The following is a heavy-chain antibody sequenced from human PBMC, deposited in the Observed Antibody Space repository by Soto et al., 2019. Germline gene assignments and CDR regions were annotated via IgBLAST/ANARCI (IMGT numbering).Heavy chain of an antibody. J-gene: IGHJ4*02. D-gene: IGHD4-17*01. Sequence: LSLTCAVSGYSISSGYYWGWIRQPPGKGLEWIGSIYHSGSTYYNPSLKSRVTISVDTSKNQFSLKLSSVTAADTAVYYCARDLYHDYGDYAFDYWGQGTLVTVSS. V-gene: IGHV4-38-2*02. CDR3: ARDLYHDYGDYAFDY. CDR1: GYSISSGYY. CDR2: IYHSGST.